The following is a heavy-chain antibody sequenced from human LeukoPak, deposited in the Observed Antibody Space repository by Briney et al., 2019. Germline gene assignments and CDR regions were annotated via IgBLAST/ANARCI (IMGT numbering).Heavy chain of an antibody. CDR3: ARGWTVTHAFDI. J-gene: IGHJ3*02. V-gene: IGHV3-21*01. CDR2: IFPSGGEI. CDR1: GFTFSTFA. Sequence: GGSLRLSCAASGFTFSTFAMIWVRQPPGKGLEWVSSIFPSGGEIHYADSVKGRFTISRDNAKNSLYLQMNRLRAEDTALYYCARGWTVTHAFDIWGQGTIVTVSS. D-gene: IGHD4-11*01.